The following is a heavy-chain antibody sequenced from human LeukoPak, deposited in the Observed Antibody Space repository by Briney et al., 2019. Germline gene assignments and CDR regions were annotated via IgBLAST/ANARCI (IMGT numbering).Heavy chain of an antibody. Sequence: SQTLSLTCTVSGGSISSGGYYWSWIRQHPGKGLEWIGYIYYSGSTYYNPSLKSRVTISVDTSKNQFSLKLSSVTAADTAVYYCARGPAAGTIPFDYWGQGTLVTVSS. CDR3: ARGPAAGTIPFDY. CDR1: GGSISSGGYY. CDR2: IYYSGST. D-gene: IGHD2-2*01. J-gene: IGHJ4*02. V-gene: IGHV4-31*03.